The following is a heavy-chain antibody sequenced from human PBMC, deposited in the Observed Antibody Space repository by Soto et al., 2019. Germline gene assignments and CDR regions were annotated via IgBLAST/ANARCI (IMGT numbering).Heavy chain of an antibody. CDR2: ISWNGESI. V-gene: IGHV3-9*01. J-gene: IGHJ4*02. D-gene: IGHD6-19*01. CDR3: AKDVGSSGWYDGFDS. CDR1: GFSFGDYA. Sequence: EVQLVESGGGLVQPGRSLRLSCAASGFSFGDYAMQWVRQVPGKGLEWVSSISWNGESIGYADSVKGRFTISRDNGKKSVYLQMNSRRGEDTALYYCAKDVGSSGWYDGFDSWGQGTLVTVSA.